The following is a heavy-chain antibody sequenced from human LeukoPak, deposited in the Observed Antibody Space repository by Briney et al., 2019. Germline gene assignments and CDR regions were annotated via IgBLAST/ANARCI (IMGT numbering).Heavy chain of an antibody. J-gene: IGHJ3*02. CDR2: LYSDGDPFYGTT. CDR3: ARFETSPGGVAFDI. Sequence: GGSLRLSCAASGFTVSSSFMSWVRQAPGKGLEWASTLYSDGDPFYGTTYYADSVKGRFTISRDSSQNTLFLDVNSLGAEDTAMYYCARFETSPGGVAFDIWGQGTMVTVSS. D-gene: IGHD1-1*01. V-gene: IGHV3-23*01. CDR1: GFTVSSSF.